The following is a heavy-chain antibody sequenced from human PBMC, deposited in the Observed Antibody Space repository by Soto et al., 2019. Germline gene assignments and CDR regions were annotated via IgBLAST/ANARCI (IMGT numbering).Heavy chain of an antibody. CDR1: GDSINNGGHY. J-gene: IGHJ4*02. Sequence: QVQLQESGPGLVKPSQTLSLTCNVSGDSINNGGHYWSWIRQLPGKGLEWIGFIYYSGPTYYNPSLKSRVTISVHTSKIQFSLNLSAVTAADTAVYYCARSAVGATKSGFDSWGQGTLVTVSS. CDR3: ARSAVGATKSGFDS. V-gene: IGHV4-31*03. CDR2: IYYSGPT. D-gene: IGHD1-26*01.